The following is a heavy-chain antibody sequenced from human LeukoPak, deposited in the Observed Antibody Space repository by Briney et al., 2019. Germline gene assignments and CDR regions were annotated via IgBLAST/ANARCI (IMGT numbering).Heavy chain of an antibody. J-gene: IGHJ6*04. CDR3: ARAPPYPPYGMDV. CDR2: IYYSGST. Sequence: SQTLSLTCTVSGGSISSGGYYWSWIRQHPGKGLEWIGYIYYSGSTYYNPSLKRRVTISVDTSKNQFSLKLSSVTAADTAVYYCARAPPYPPYGMDVWGKGTTVTVSS. V-gene: IGHV4-31*03. CDR1: GGSISSGGYY.